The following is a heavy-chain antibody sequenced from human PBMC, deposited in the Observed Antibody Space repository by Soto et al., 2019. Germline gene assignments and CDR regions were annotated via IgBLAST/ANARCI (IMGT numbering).Heavy chain of an antibody. J-gene: IGHJ4*02. D-gene: IGHD4-17*01. CDR2: MNPNSGNA. CDR3: ARDVMTTVTTFDY. CDR1: GYTFTSYD. V-gene: IGHV1-8*01. Sequence: QVQLVQSGAEVKKPGASVKVSCKASGYTFTSYDINWVRQATGQGLEWMGWMNPNSGNAGYAQKFQGRVTMTRNTSKSTAYMDLSSLTSEDTAVYYCARDVMTTVTTFDYWGQGTLVTVSS.